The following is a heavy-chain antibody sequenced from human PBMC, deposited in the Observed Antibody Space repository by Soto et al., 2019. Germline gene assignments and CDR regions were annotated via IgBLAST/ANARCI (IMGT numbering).Heavy chain of an antibody. D-gene: IGHD3-16*01. CDR1: GYTFTSYG. J-gene: IGHJ4*02. CDR3: ASQHLGGRDVDY. Sequence: ASVKVSCKASGYTFTSYGISWVRQAPGQGLEWMGWISAYNGNTNYAQKLQGRVTMTTDASTSTAYMELRSLRSDDTAVYYCASQHLGGRDVDYWGQGTLVTVSS. CDR2: ISAYNGNT. V-gene: IGHV1-18*01.